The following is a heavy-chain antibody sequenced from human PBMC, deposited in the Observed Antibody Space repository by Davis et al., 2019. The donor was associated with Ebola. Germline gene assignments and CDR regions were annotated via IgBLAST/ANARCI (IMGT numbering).Heavy chain of an antibody. D-gene: IGHD2-2*02. J-gene: IGHJ6*02. Sequence: SVKVSCKASGYTFTSYGISWVRQAPGQGLEWMGGIIPIFGTANYAQKFQGRVTITADESTSTAYMELSSLRSEDTAVYYCAREDVVVVPAAIASLYYYYYGMDVWGQGTTVTVSS. V-gene: IGHV1-69*13. CDR2: IIPIFGTA. CDR1: GYTFTSYG. CDR3: AREDVVVVPAAIASLYYYYYGMDV.